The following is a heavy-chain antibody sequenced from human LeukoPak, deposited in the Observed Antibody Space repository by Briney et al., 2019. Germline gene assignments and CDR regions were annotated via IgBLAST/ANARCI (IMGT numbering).Heavy chain of an antibody. CDR2: ISGSGGST. J-gene: IGHJ3*02. CDR1: GFTFSSYA. Sequence: GGSLRLSCAASGFTFSSYAMSWVRQAPGKGLGWVSAISGSGGSTYYADSVKGRFTISRDNSKNTLYLQMNSLRAEDTAVYYCAKTTRPYYYDSSGPQDAFDIWGQGTMVTVSS. D-gene: IGHD3-22*01. V-gene: IGHV3-23*01. CDR3: AKTTRPYYYDSSGPQDAFDI.